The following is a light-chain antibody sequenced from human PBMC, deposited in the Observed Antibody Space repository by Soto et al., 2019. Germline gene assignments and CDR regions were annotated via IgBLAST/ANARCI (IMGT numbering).Light chain of an antibody. Sequence: EIVITQSPSTLSVYPGERAHLSCTASQSVSSYLLSYQQQPGQAPRLLIYDASNRATGIPARFSGSGSGTDFTLTISSLEPEDFAVYYCQHRMNWHLPFGQGTRLEI. J-gene: IGKJ5*01. CDR3: QHRMNWHLP. V-gene: IGKV3-11*01. CDR2: DAS. CDR1: QSVSSY.